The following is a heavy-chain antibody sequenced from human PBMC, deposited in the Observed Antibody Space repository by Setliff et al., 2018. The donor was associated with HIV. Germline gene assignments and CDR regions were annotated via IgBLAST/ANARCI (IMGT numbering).Heavy chain of an antibody. CDR2: ISYDGSNK. J-gene: IGHJ3*01. CDR1: GFTFSSYA. Sequence: SLRLSCAASGFTFSSYAMHWVRQAPGKGLEWVAVISYDGSNKYYADSVKGRFTISRDNSKNTLYLQMNSLRAEDTAIYYCARGQFRLRPDSLDLWGQGTLVTVSS. CDR3: ARGQFRLRPDSLDL. V-gene: IGHV3-30*04. D-gene: IGHD2-21*01.